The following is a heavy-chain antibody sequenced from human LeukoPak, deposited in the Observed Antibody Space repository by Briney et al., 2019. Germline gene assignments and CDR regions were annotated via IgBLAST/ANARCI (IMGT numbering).Heavy chain of an antibody. CDR3: TRLVDTAMVSAFDI. Sequence: LTGGSLRLSCAASGFTFSGSAMHWVRQASGKGLEWVGRIRSKANSYATAYAASVKGRFTISRDDSKNTAYLQMNSLKTEDTAVYYCTRLVDTAMVSAFDIWGQGTMVTVSP. J-gene: IGHJ3*02. CDR1: GFTFSGSA. D-gene: IGHD5-18*01. CDR2: IRSKANSYAT. V-gene: IGHV3-73*01.